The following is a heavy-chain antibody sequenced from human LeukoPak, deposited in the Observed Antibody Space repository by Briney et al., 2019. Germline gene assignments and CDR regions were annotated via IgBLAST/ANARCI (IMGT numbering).Heavy chain of an antibody. CDR1: GFTFSSYA. Sequence: GGSLRLSYAASGFTFSSYAMSWVRQAPGKGLEWVSAISGSGGSTYYADSVKGRFTISRDNSKNTLYLQMNSLRAEDTAVYYCARIVVVPAAIGPWGQGTLVTVSS. D-gene: IGHD2-2*01. CDR2: ISGSGGST. CDR3: ARIVVVPAAIGP. J-gene: IGHJ5*02. V-gene: IGHV3-23*01.